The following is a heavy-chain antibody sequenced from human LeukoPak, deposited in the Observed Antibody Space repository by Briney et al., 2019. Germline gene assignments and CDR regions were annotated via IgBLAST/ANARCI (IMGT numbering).Heavy chain of an antibody. V-gene: IGHV3-23*01. Sequence: GGSLRLSCAASGFTFSSYAMSWVRQAPGKGLEWVSAISGSGGSTYYADSVKGRFTISRDNSKNTLYLQMNSLRAEDTAVYYCARAGYSGYRYYYYGMDVWGQGTTVTVSS. J-gene: IGHJ6*02. D-gene: IGHD5-12*01. CDR2: ISGSGGST. CDR3: ARAGYSGYRYYYYGMDV. CDR1: GFTFSSYA.